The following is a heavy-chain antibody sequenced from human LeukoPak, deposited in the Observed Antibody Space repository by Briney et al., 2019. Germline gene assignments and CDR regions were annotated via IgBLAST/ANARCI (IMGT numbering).Heavy chain of an antibody. D-gene: IGHD3-22*01. Sequence: SVKVSCKASGGTFSSYAISWVRQAPGQGLEWMGGIIPIFGTADYAQKFQGRVTITTDESTSTAYMELSSLRSEDTAVYYCAITYYYDSSGYYPLDYWGQGTLVTVSS. V-gene: IGHV1-69*05. CDR3: AITYYYDSSGYYPLDY. J-gene: IGHJ4*02. CDR2: IIPIFGTA. CDR1: GGTFSSYA.